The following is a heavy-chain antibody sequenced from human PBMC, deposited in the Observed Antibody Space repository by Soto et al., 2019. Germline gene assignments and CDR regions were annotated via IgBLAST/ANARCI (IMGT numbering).Heavy chain of an antibody. D-gene: IGHD3-9*01. Sequence: GGSLRLSCAASGFTFSSYAMSWVRQAPGKGLEWVSAISGSGGSTYYADSVKGRFTISRDNSKNTLYLQMNSLRAEDTAVYYCAKDHFDYDILTGYPYWGQGTLVTVAS. J-gene: IGHJ4*02. CDR2: ISGSGGST. V-gene: IGHV3-23*01. CDR1: GFTFSSYA. CDR3: AKDHFDYDILTGYPY.